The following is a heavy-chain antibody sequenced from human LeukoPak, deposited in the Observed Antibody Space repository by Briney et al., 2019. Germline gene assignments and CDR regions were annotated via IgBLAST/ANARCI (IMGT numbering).Heavy chain of an antibody. CDR2: IYYSGST. CDR3: ARHDYGGKDNDY. Sequence: SQTLSLTCTVSGGSISSGDYYWSWIRQPPGKGREWIGYIYYSGSTYYNPSLKSRVTISVDTSKNQFSLKLSSVTAADTAVYYCARHDYGGKDNDYWGQGTLVTVSS. V-gene: IGHV4-30-4*08. J-gene: IGHJ4*02. CDR1: GGSISSGDYY. D-gene: IGHD4-23*01.